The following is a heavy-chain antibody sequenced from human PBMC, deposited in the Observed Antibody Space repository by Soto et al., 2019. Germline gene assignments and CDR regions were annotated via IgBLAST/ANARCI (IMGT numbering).Heavy chain of an antibody. Sequence: GGALRLSCAASGFTFSSYSMNWVRQAPGKGLEWVSSISSSSSYIYYADSVKGRFTISRDNAKNSLYPQMNSLRAEDTAVYYCARVGAVAGTSNFDYWGQGTLVTVSS. CDR1: GFTFSSYS. D-gene: IGHD6-19*01. CDR2: ISSSSSYI. CDR3: ARVGAVAGTSNFDY. V-gene: IGHV3-21*01. J-gene: IGHJ4*02.